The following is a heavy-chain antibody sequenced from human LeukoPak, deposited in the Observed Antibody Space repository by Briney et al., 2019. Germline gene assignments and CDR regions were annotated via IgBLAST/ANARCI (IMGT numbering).Heavy chain of an antibody. CDR1: GYTFTGYY. V-gene: IGHV1-2*02. CDR3: ARDFNYDILTGYYYYYMDV. CDR2: INPNSGGT. Sequence: ASVKVSCKASGYTFTGYYMHWVRQAPGQGLEWMGWINPNSGGTNYAQKFQGRVTMTRDTSISTAYMELSRLRSDDTAVYYCARDFNYDILTGYYYYYMDVWGKGTTVTISS. D-gene: IGHD3-9*01. J-gene: IGHJ6*03.